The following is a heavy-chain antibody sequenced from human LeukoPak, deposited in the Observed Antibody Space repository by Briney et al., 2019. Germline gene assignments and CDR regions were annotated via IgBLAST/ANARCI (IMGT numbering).Heavy chain of an antibody. J-gene: IGHJ4*02. D-gene: IGHD7-27*01. Sequence: SVKVSCKASGGTFSSDAISWVRQAPGQGPEWMGGINPIFGPASYAQKFQGRVTITTDESTSTAYMEVSSLRSEDTAVYYCARTTKWGFFDYWGQGTLVTVSS. CDR1: GGTFSSDA. V-gene: IGHV1-69*05. CDR2: INPIFGPA. CDR3: ARTTKWGFFDY.